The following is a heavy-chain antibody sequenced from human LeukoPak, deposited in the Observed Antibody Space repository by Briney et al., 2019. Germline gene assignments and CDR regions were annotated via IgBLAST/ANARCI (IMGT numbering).Heavy chain of an antibody. CDR3: AKPGVLRY. CDR1: GFTFSSYA. Sequence: PGGSLRLSCAAYGFTFSSYAMHWDRQAPGKGLEWVAVISYDGSNKYYADSVKGRFTISRDNSKNTLYLQMNSLRAEDTAVYYCAKPGVLRYWGQGTLVTVSS. D-gene: IGHD3-3*01. J-gene: IGHJ4*02. CDR2: ISYDGSNK. V-gene: IGHV3-30*18.